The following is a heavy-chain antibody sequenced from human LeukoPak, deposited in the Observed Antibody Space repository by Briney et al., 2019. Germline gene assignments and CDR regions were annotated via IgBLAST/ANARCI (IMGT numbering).Heavy chain of an antibody. V-gene: IGHV3-21*01. Sequence: GGSLRLSCAASGFTFSSYSMNWVRQAPGKGLEWVSSISSSSSYIYYADSVKGRFTISRDNAKNSLYLQRNSLRAEDTAVYYCARAGVATITGGHYFDYWGQGTLVTVSS. CDR3: ARAGVATITGGHYFDY. J-gene: IGHJ4*02. D-gene: IGHD5-12*01. CDR2: ISSSSSYI. CDR1: GFTFSSYS.